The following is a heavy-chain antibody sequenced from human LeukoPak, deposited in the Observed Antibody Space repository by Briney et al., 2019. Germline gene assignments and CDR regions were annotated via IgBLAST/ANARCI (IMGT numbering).Heavy chain of an antibody. V-gene: IGHV4-61*02. J-gene: IGHJ4*02. Sequence: SETLSLTCTVTRGSISSGSYYWSWIRQPAGKGLEWIGRIYTSGSTNYNPSLKSRVTISVDTSKNQFSLKLSSVTAADTAVYYCATTLEMATTRQDYWGQGTLVTVSS. CDR1: RGSISSGSYY. CDR3: ATTLEMATTRQDY. D-gene: IGHD5-24*01. CDR2: IYTSGST.